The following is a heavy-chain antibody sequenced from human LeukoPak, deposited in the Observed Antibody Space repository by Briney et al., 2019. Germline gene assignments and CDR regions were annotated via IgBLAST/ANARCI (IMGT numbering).Heavy chain of an antibody. J-gene: IGHJ3*02. Sequence: GGSLRLSCAASGFTFSSYGMHWVRQAPGKGLEWVSAISGSGGSTYYADSVKGRFTISRDNSKNTLYLQMNSLRAEDTAVYYCAKEDFWSGYAFDIWGQGTMVTVSS. CDR3: AKEDFWSGYAFDI. V-gene: IGHV3-23*01. D-gene: IGHD3-3*01. CDR2: ISGSGGST. CDR1: GFTFSSYG.